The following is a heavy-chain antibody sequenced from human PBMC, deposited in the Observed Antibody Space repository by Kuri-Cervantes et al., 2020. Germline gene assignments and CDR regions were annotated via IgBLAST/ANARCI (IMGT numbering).Heavy chain of an antibody. CDR1: GYTFTSYG. D-gene: IGHD3-10*01. CDR2: ISAYNGNT. CDR3: ARDQGFGDAQSGFDY. J-gene: IGHJ4*02. Sequence: ASVKVSCKASGYTFTSYGISWVRQAPGQGLEWMGWISAYNGNTNYAQKLQGRVAMTTDTSTSTVYMELTSLKYEDTAVYYCARDQGFGDAQSGFDYWGQGTLVTVSS. V-gene: IGHV1-18*01.